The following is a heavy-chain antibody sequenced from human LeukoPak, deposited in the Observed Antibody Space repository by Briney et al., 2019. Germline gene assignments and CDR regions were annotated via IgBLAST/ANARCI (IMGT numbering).Heavy chain of an antibody. CDR1: GFTFSSYA. J-gene: IGHJ4*02. CDR3: AKGNSSAWDYYFDS. D-gene: IGHD6-19*01. V-gene: IGHV3-23*01. CDR2: IGGSGGTT. Sequence: GGSLRLSCAASGFTFSSYAMTWVRQAPGKGLECVSGIGGSGGTTNYTDSVKGRLTISRDNSKNMLYLQMSSLRAEDTALYYCAKGNSSAWDYYFDSWGRGTLV.